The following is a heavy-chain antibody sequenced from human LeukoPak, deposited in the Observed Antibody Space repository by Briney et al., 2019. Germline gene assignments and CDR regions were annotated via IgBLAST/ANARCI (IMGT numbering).Heavy chain of an antibody. J-gene: IGHJ4*02. CDR2: ISGSGGST. Sequence: PGGSLRLSCAASGFTFNDYAMSWVRQAPGKGLEWVSAISGSGGSTYYADSVKGRFTISRDNSKNTLYLQMNSLRAEDTAVYYCAKSLVGATTQGDFDYWGQGTLVTVSS. D-gene: IGHD1-26*01. V-gene: IGHV3-23*01. CDR1: GFTFNDYA. CDR3: AKSLVGATTQGDFDY.